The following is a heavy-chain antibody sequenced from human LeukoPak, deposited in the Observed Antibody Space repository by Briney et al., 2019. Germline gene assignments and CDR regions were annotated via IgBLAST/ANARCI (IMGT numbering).Heavy chain of an antibody. Sequence: ASVKVPCKAPGYTFTSYYMHWVRQAPGQGLEWMGIINPSGGSTSYAQKFQGRVTMTRDTSTSTVYMELSSLRSEDTAVYYCARSSSGWYEDHWFDPWGQGTLVTVSS. CDR2: INPSGGST. V-gene: IGHV1-46*01. D-gene: IGHD6-19*01. CDR3: ARSSSGWYEDHWFDP. J-gene: IGHJ5*01. CDR1: GYTFTSYY.